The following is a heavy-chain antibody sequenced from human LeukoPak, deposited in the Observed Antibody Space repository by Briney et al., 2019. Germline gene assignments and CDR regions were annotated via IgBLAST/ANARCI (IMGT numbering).Heavy chain of an antibody. CDR2: ITSYSSTI. Sequence: GSLRLSCAASGFPFSSYSMNWVRRAPGRGLEWVSYITSYSSTIYYADSVKGRFTISRDNAENSLYLQMNSLRGEDTAIYYCATYRQVMLPFEAWGQGTLVTVSS. J-gene: IGHJ5*02. D-gene: IGHD5-18*01. V-gene: IGHV3-48*01. CDR3: ATYRQVMLPFEA. CDR1: GFPFSSYS.